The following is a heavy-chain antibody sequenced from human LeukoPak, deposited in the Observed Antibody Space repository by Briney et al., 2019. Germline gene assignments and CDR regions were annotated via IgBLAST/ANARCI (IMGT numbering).Heavy chain of an antibody. CDR1: GGSVSNSRYY. J-gene: IGHJ4*02. V-gene: IGHV4-39*05. CDR2: IHYSGNT. Sequence: PSETPSLTCTVSGGSVSNSRYYWGWLRQHPGKGLEWIGSIHYSGNTYYNPSLKSRVTISVETSKNPFSLKLTYVTGADRAPYFFAYTYGDYVWGGFDYWGQGSLVTVS. CDR3: AYTYGDYVWGGFDY. D-gene: IGHD4-17*01.